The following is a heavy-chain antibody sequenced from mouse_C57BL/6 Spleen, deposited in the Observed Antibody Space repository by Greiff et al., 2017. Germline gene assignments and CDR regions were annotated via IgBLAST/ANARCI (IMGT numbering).Heavy chain of an antibody. Sequence: VQLQQSGAELMKPGASVKLSCKATGYTFTGYWIEWVKQRPGHGLEWIGEILPGSGSTNDNEKFKGKATFTADTSSNTAYMQLSSLTTEDSAIYYCARGRYDYDGYYAMDYWGQGTSVTVSS. J-gene: IGHJ4*01. CDR2: ILPGSGST. CDR3: ARGRYDYDGYYAMDY. V-gene: IGHV1-9*01. CDR1: GYTFTGYW. D-gene: IGHD2-4*01.